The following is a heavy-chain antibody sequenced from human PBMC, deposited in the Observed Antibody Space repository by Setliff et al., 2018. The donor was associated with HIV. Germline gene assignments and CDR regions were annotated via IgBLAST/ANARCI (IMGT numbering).Heavy chain of an antibody. J-gene: IGHJ4*02. D-gene: IGHD3-3*01. CDR3: ARVPFTTGFDY. Sequence: PSETLSLTCAVSGYSISSGYYWGWIRQPPGRGLEWIGNIYHSGGTHYNPSLRSRVTISVDTSKNHFSLKLGSVTAADTAVFYCARVPFTTGFDYWGQGILVTVSS. CDR1: GYSISSGYY. V-gene: IGHV4-38-2*01. CDR2: IYHSGGT.